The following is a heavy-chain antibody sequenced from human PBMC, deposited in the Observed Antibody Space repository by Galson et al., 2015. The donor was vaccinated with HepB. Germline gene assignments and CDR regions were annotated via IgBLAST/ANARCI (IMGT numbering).Heavy chain of an antibody. CDR3: ARVSYGDAFDI. D-gene: IGHD4-17*01. CDR2: IKQDGSEK. CDR1: GFTFSSYW. J-gene: IGHJ3*02. Sequence: SLRLSCAASGFTFSSYWMSWVRQAPGQGLEWVANIKQDGSEKYYVDSVKGRFTISRDNAKNSLYLQMNSLRAEDTAVYYCARVSYGDAFDIWGQGTMVTVSS. V-gene: IGHV3-7*01.